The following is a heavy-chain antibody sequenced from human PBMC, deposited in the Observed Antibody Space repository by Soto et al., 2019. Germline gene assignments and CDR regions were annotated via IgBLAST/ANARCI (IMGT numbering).Heavy chain of an antibody. V-gene: IGHV1-69*01. CDR3: AGDPAGYCGGDCYSFSRFDP. J-gene: IGHJ5*02. CDR1: GGTFSSYA. Sequence: QVPLVQSGAEVKKPGSSVKVSCKASGGTFSSYAISWVRQAPGQGLEWMGGIIPIFGTANYAQKFQGRVTITADEYTCTAYVERSSLAGEDTGVYYCAGDPAGYCGGDCYSFSRFDPWGQGGLVTVSS. CDR2: IIPIFGTA. D-gene: IGHD2-21*02.